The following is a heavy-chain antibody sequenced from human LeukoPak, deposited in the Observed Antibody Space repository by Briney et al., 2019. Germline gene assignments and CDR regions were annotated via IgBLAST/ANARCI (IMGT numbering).Heavy chain of an antibody. V-gene: IGHV3-7*01. CDR3: ARVGPSYYYYYMDA. Sequence: PGRSLRLSCSASGFTFSSSWMTWVRQAQGKGLEWVANIKQDGSEQYTADSLKGRFTISRDNDKKLVFLQMNSLRVDDTAVYYCARVGPSYYYYYMDAWGNGTTVIVSS. CDR2: IKQDGSEQ. CDR1: GFTFSSSW. J-gene: IGHJ6*03.